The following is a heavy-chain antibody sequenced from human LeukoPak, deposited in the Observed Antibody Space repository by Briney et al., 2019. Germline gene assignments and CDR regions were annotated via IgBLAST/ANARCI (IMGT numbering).Heavy chain of an antibody. CDR1: GYTFTGYY. V-gene: IGHV1-2*02. J-gene: IGHJ3*02. Sequence: ASVKVSCKASGYTFTGYYMHWVRQAPGQGLEWMGWINPNSGGTNYAQKFQGRVTMTRDTSISTAYMELSRLRSDDTAEYYCAREDYYDSSGYYFAFGIWGQGTMVTVSS. CDR2: INPNSGGT. CDR3: AREDYYDSSGYYFAFGI. D-gene: IGHD3-22*01.